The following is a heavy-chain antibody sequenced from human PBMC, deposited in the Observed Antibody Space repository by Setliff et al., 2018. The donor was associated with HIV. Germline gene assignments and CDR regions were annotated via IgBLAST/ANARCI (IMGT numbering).Heavy chain of an antibody. CDR3: AQALGYSAYDNDPGFEY. Sequence: KVSCKTSRGTFNSYIVTWVRQAPGQGLEWMGGINPISGATNYAQFFRGRVTMTADKLTNSIYMEMSSLTSEDTALYYCAQALGYSAYDNDPGFEYWGQGAQVTVSS. J-gene: IGHJ4*02. CDR2: INPISGAT. CDR1: RGTFNSYI. V-gene: IGHV1-69*06. D-gene: IGHD5-12*01.